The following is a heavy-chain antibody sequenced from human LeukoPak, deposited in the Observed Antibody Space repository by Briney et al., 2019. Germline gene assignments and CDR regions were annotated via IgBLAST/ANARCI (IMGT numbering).Heavy chain of an antibody. CDR3: ARAGLYYDSSGYYYN. D-gene: IGHD3-22*01. Sequence: GESLKISCKGSGYSFTSYWIVWVRQMPGKGLEWMGIIYPGDSDTRYSPSFQGQVTISADKSISTAYLQWSSLKASDTAMYYCARAGLYYDSSGYYYNWGQGTLVTVSS. CDR2: IYPGDSDT. J-gene: IGHJ4*02. V-gene: IGHV5-51*01. CDR1: GYSFTSYW.